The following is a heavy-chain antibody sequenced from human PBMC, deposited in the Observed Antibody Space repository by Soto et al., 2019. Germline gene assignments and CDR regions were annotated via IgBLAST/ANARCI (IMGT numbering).Heavy chain of an antibody. CDR2: VYYSGGA. J-gene: IGHJ4*02. D-gene: IGHD3-3*01. V-gene: IGHV4-39*01. CDR1: GVSIHNSHSF. CDR3: ARLSTIFGVDSIRGPSYYFDS. Sequence: PSETLSLTCTVSGVSIHNSHSFWGWIRQPPGKGLEFIGTVYYSGGAHYNSSLKSRVTISVDMANNQVSLRMRSLTAADTAVYFCARLSTIFGVDSIRGPSYYFDSWGQGTLVTVSS.